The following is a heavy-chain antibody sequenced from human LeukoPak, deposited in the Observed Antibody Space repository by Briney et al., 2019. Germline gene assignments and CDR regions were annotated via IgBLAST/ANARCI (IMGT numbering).Heavy chain of an antibody. CDR3: AESSGYLYYYGMDV. Sequence: PGGSLRLSCAASGFTFSSSAMNWVRQAPGKGLEWVSVIYSGGSTYYADSVKGRFTISRDNSKNTLYLQMNSLRAEDTAVYYCAESSGYLYYYGMDVWGQGTTVTVSS. CDR1: GFTFSSSA. CDR2: IYSGGST. D-gene: IGHD3-22*01. J-gene: IGHJ6*02. V-gene: IGHV3-53*01.